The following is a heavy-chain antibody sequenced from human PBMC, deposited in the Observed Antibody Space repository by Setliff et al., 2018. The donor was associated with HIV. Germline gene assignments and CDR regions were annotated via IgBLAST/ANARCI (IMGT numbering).Heavy chain of an antibody. D-gene: IGHD3-16*01. CDR3: AREIPFRGNANMWDYYAMDV. CDR2: IYHSGST. V-gene: IGHV4-38-2*02. J-gene: IGHJ6*02. Sequence: PSETLSLTCTVSGYSISSGFYWGWIRQPPGKGLEWIGSIYHSGSTYYNPSVQSPVTISVDTSNSQVSLRLTSVTAADTAVYYCAREIPFRGNANMWDYYAMDVWGQGITVTVSS. CDR1: GYSISSGFY.